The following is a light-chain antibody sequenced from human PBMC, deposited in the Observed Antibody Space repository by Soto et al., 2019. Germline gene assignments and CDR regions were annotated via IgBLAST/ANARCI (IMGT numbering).Light chain of an antibody. V-gene: IGKV1-5*01. CDR3: QQYNSYRT. CDR2: DAS. J-gene: IGKJ1*01. Sequence: QMTQSPSTLSASVGDRVIITCRASQSCRNSLAWYQQKAGKAPTLLIYDASTLQSGVPSRFSGSGSGTEFTLTISSLQPDDFATYYCQQYNSYRTFGQGTKVDIK. CDR1: QSCRNS.